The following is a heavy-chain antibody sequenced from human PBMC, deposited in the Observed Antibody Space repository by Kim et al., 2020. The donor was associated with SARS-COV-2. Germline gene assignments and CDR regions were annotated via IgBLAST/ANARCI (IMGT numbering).Heavy chain of an antibody. CDR3: ARGVAFDI. CDR1: GGSFSGYY. V-gene: IGHV4-34*01. J-gene: IGHJ3*02. CDR2: INHSGST. Sequence: SETLSLTCAVYGGSFSGYYWSWIRQPPGKGLEWIWEINHSGSTNYNPSLKSRVTISVDTSKNQFSLKLSSVTAADTAVYYCARGVAFDIWGHGTMVTVSS.